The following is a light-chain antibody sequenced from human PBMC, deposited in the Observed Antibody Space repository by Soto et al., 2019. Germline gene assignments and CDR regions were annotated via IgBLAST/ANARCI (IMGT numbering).Light chain of an antibody. Sequence: QSVLTQPASVSGSPGQSITISCTGTSSGVGGYNYVSWYQQHPGKAPKLLIYDVSNRPSGASNRFSGSKSGNTASLTISGLQAEDEADYDCSSYTGSTTLHYVFGTGTKSPS. CDR1: SSGVGGYNY. CDR3: SSYTGSTTLHYV. J-gene: IGLJ1*01. V-gene: IGLV2-14*01. CDR2: DVS.